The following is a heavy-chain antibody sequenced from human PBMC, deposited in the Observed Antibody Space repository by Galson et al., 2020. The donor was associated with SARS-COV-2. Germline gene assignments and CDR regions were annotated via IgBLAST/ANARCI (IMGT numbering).Heavy chain of an antibody. CDR2: INHSGST. J-gene: IGHJ3*02. D-gene: IGHD3-9*01. V-gene: IGHV4-34*01. CDR3: ARGEDDILTGENAFDI. Sequence: SETLSLTCAVYGGSFSGYYWSWIRQPPGKGLEWIGEINHSGSTNYNPSLKSRVTISVDTSKNQFSLKLSSVTAADTAVYYCARGEDDILTGENAFDIWGQGTMVTVSS. CDR1: GGSFSGYY.